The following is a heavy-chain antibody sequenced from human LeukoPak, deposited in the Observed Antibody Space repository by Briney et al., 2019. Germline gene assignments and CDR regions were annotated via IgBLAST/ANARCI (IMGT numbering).Heavy chain of an antibody. CDR1: GYNFGTRW. CDR3: ARGAYGSGSYYNYYGIDV. J-gene: IGHJ6*02. D-gene: IGHD3-10*01. V-gene: IGHV5-51*04. CDR2: IYPDDSDA. Sequence: GESLKISCKGSGYNFGTRWVAWVRQMPGKGLEWMGIIYPDDSDARYSPSFQGQVTISADKPINTAYLQWSSLKASDTAIYFCARGAYGSGSYYNYYGIDVWGQGTTVTVSS.